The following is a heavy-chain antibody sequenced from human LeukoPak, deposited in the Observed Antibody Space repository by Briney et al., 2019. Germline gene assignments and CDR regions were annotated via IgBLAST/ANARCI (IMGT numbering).Heavy chain of an antibody. CDR2: ISGSSTDT. Sequence: GGSLRLSCAASGFTFSDYYMSWVRQAPGKGLEWLSYISGSSTDTNYADSVKGRFTISRDNAKNSLCLQMNSLRVEDTAFYYCARVISISSGFYAYWGQGTLVTVSS. V-gene: IGHV3-11*06. CDR3: ARVISISSGFYAY. D-gene: IGHD3-22*01. CDR1: GFTFSDYY. J-gene: IGHJ4*02.